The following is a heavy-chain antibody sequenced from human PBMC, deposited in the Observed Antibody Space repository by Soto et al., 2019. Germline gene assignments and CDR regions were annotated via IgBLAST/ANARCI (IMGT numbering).Heavy chain of an antibody. D-gene: IGHD2-8*01. V-gene: IGHV3-7*01. CDR1: GFTFSSYW. J-gene: IGHJ6*03. CDR2: IKQDGSEK. CDR3: ARQPWNIVLMVYARTDIYMDV. Sequence: EVQLVESGGGLVQPGGSLRLSCAASGFTFSSYWMSWVRQAPGKGLEWVANIKQDGSEKDYADFVKGRFTISRDNAKNSLYLQMNRLRAEDTDVYYCARQPWNIVLMVYARTDIYMDVWGKGTTVTVSS.